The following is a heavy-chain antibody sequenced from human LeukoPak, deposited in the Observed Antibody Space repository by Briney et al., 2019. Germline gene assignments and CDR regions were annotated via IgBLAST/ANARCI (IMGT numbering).Heavy chain of an antibody. CDR2: IRGDGSDQ. V-gene: IGHV3-30*02. D-gene: IGHD1-1*01. Sequence: GGSLRLSCAVSGFTFDNYDMHWVRQAPGKGLEWVAFIRGDGSDQYYEDSVKGRFTISRDNSKNTLFLQMNSLRFEDTALYCCANLEDNWGQGTLVTVSS. J-gene: IGHJ4*02. CDR1: GFTFDNYD. CDR3: ANLEDN.